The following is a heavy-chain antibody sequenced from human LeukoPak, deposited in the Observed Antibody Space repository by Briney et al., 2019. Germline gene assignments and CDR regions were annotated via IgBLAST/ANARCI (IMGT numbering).Heavy chain of an antibody. J-gene: IGHJ6*03. CDR2: ISSSSSYI. CDR3: ARDRDYYDSSGYRNYYYMDV. V-gene: IGHV3-21*01. Sequence: GGSLRLSCAASGFTFSSYSMNWVRQAPGKGLEWVSSISSSSSYIYYADSVKGRFTISRDNAKNSLYLQMNSLRAEDTAVYYCARDRDYYDSSGYRNYYYMDVWGKGTTVTVSS. CDR1: GFTFSSYS. D-gene: IGHD3-22*01.